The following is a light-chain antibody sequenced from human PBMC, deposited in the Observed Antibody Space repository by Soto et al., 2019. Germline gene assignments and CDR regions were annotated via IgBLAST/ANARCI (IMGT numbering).Light chain of an antibody. CDR3: QHYKMYSPWT. V-gene: IGKV1-9*01. CDR2: TAS. J-gene: IGKJ1*01. Sequence: DIQLTQSPSFLSASVGDRVTITCRASQGISSYLAWYQLKPGKAPKLLISTASTLQSGVPSRFSGSGSGTEFTLTISSLQPDDFATYYCQHYKMYSPWTFGQGTKVDIK. CDR1: QGISSY.